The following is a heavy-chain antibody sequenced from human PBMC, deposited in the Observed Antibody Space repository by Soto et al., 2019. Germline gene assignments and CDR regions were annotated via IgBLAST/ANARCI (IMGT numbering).Heavy chain of an antibody. J-gene: IGHJ5*02. D-gene: IGHD2-21*01. CDR3: ARDGLYDVDIPGWLHP. Sequence: QAQLVQSGAEVKKPGASVKVSCEAFGYTFTGYYMHWVRQAPGQGLEWMGWINPKSGATKYAQKFQGRVIMTRDKSMYTVYMEVMRLRSDDSAIYYCARDGLYDVDIPGWLHPWGQGTPVTVAS. V-gene: IGHV1-2*02. CDR1: GYTFTGYY. CDR2: INPKSGAT.